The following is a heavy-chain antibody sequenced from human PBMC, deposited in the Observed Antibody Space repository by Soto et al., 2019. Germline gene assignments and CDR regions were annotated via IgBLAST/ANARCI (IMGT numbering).Heavy chain of an antibody. CDR2: IYSGGST. J-gene: IGHJ6*02. D-gene: IGHD4-17*01. V-gene: IGHV3-66*01. Sequence: EVQLVESGGGLVQPGGSLRLSCAASGFTVSSNYMSWVRQAPGKGLEWVSVIYSGGSTYYADSVKGRFTISRDNSXXTLYLQMNSLRAEDTAVYYCAREPSDYEDKGGMDVWGPGTTVTVSS. CDR1: GFTVSSNY. CDR3: AREPSDYEDKGGMDV.